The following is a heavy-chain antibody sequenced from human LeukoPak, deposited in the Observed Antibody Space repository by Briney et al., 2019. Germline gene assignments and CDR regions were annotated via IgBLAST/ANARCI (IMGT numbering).Heavy chain of an antibody. D-gene: IGHD3-10*01. CDR2: INSDDSTT. V-gene: IGHV3-74*01. Sequence: PGESLRLSCAVSGFIFSNYWMHWVRQVPGRGLVWVSRINSDDSTTYYADSVKGRFTISRDNAKNTLYLQMNSLRAEDTAVYYCTPGGGQGTLVTVSS. CDR1: GFIFSNYW. CDR3: TPG. J-gene: IGHJ4*02.